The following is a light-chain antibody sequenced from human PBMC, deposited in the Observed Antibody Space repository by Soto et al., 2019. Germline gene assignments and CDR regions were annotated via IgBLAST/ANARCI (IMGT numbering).Light chain of an antibody. CDR2: GAF. CDR3: QQYSDWPPT. J-gene: IGKJ1*01. V-gene: IGKV3-15*01. CDR1: QSVSSN. Sequence: EIVMTQSPVTLPVSPGERVTLSCRASQSVSSNLAWYQQKPGQAPSLLIFGAFTRATGIPARFSGTGSGTEFSLTISSLQSEDFAVDYCQQYSDWPPTFGQGTKVDIK.